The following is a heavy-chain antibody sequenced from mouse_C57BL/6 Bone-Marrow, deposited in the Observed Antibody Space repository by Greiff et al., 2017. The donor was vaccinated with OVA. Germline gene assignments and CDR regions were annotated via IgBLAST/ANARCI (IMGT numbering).Heavy chain of an antibody. CDR1: GFTFSDYG. V-gene: IGHV5-17*01. J-gene: IGHJ1*03. CDR2: ISSGSSTI. Sequence: VQGVESGGGLVKPGGSLKLSCAASGFTFSDYGMHWVRQAPEKGLEWVAYISSGSSTIYYADTVKGRFTISRDNAKNTLFLQMTSLRSEDTAMYYCARINYWYFDVWGTGTTVTVSS. CDR3: ARINYWYFDV.